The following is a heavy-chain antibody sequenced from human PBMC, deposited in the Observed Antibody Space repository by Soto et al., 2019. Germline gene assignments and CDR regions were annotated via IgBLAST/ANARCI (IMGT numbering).Heavy chain of an antibody. CDR3: ALRKTGSYFDY. V-gene: IGHV4-59*01. CDR2: IYYTGTT. J-gene: IGHJ4*02. D-gene: IGHD1-26*01. Sequence: SETLSLTCAVSGDSINNSYWSWIRQPPGKRLEWIGNIYYTGTTTYNPSLESRVTMSVDTSKNQFSLKLNSVDAADTALYYCALRKTGSYFDYWGQGTLVTVSS. CDR1: GDSINNSY.